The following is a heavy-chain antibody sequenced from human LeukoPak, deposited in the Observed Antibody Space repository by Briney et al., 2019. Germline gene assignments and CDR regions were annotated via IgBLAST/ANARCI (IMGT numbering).Heavy chain of an antibody. CDR2: INPSGGIT. Sequence: ASVKVSCKASGYTFSSYYIHWVRQAPGQGLEWMGIINPSGGITTYAQKFGGRVTMTRDTSTSTVDMKLSRLRSEDTAVYYCARYSGSYHTYFDSWGQGTLVTVPS. D-gene: IGHD1-26*01. CDR1: GYTFSSYY. J-gene: IGHJ4*02. CDR3: ARYSGSYHTYFDS. V-gene: IGHV1-46*01.